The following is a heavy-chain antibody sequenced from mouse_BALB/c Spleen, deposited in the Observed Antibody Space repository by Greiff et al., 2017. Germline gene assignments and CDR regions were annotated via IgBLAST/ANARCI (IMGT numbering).Heavy chain of an antibody. V-gene: IGHV5-17*02. Sequence: EVKLMESGGGLVQPGGSRKLSCAAPGFTFSSFGMHWVRQAPEKGLEWVAYISSGSSTIYYADTVKCRFTISRDNPKNTLFLQMTSLRSEDTAMYYCARSGGNYGLYAMDYWGQGTSVTVSS. D-gene: IGHD2-1*01. CDR3: ARSGGNYGLYAMDY. J-gene: IGHJ4*01. CDR2: ISSGSSTI. CDR1: GFTFSSFG.